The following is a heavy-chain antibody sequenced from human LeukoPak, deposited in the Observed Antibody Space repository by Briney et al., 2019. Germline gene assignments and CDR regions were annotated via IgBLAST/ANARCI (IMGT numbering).Heavy chain of an antibody. CDR1: GFTFRSYA. V-gene: IGHV3-30*04. J-gene: IGHJ4*02. CDR2: ILYDGSNK. D-gene: IGHD6-19*01. Sequence: PGGSLRLSCAASGFTFRSYAMHWVRQAPGKGLEWVAVILYDGSNKYYADSVKGRFTISRDSSKNTVYLQMNSLRAEDTAVYYCARDPSVAFTFDYWGQGTLVTVSS. CDR3: ARDPSVAFTFDY.